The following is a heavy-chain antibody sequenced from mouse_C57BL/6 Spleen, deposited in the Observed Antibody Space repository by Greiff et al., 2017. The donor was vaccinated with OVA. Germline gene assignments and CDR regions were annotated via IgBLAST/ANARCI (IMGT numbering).Heavy chain of an antibody. Sequence: DVHLVESGEGLVKPGGSLKLSCAASGFTFSSYAMSWVRQTPEKRLEWVAYISSGGDYIYYADTVKGRFTISRDNARNTLYLQMSSLKSEDTAMYYCTRFPYGSSKNYFDYWGQGTTLTVSS. V-gene: IGHV5-9-1*02. J-gene: IGHJ2*01. CDR2: ISSGGDYI. D-gene: IGHD1-1*01. CDR1: GFTFSSYA. CDR3: TRFPYGSSKNYFDY.